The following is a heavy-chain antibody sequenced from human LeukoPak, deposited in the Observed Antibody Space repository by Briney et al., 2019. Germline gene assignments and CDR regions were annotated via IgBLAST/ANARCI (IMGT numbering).Heavy chain of an antibody. J-gene: IGHJ5*02. D-gene: IGHD3-22*01. CDR2: ISSSSSYI. Sequence: GGSLRLSCAASGFTVSSNYMSWVRQAPGKGLEWVSSISSSSSYIYYADSVKGRFTISRDNAKNSLYLQMNSLRAEDTAVYYCSTDYDSSGYLVLGGSFWFDPWGQGTLVTVSS. CDR3: STDYDSSGYLVLGGSFWFDP. V-gene: IGHV3-21*06. CDR1: GFTVSSNY.